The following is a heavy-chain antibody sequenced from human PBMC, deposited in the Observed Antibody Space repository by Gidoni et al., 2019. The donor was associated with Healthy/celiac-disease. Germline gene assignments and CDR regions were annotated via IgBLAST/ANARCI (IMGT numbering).Heavy chain of an antibody. CDR3: ARHGNGAIAAAGTPRYYYYYMDV. CDR1: GGSISSSSYY. D-gene: IGHD6-13*01. Sequence: QLQLQESGPGLVKPSETLSLTCTVSGGSISSSSYYWGWIRQPPGKGLEWIGSIYYSGSTYYNPSLKSRVTISVDTSKNQFSLKLSSVTAADTAVYYCARHGNGAIAAAGTPRYYYYYMDVWGKGTTVTVSS. J-gene: IGHJ6*03. CDR2: IYYSGST. V-gene: IGHV4-39*01.